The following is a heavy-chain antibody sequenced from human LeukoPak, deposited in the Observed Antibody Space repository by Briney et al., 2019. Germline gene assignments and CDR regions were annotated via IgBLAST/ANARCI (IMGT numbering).Heavy chain of an antibody. CDR1: GFTFDDYA. J-gene: IGHJ1*01. V-gene: IGHV3-9*01. CDR2: ISWNSGSI. Sequence: GGSLRLSCAASGFTFDDYAMHWVRQAPGKGLEWVSGISWNSGSIGYADSVKGRFTISRDNAKNSLYLQMNSLRAEDTALYYCAKGKGTYYYDSSGYYYEYFQHWGQGTLVAVSS. CDR3: AKGKGTYYYDSSGYYYEYFQH. D-gene: IGHD3-22*01.